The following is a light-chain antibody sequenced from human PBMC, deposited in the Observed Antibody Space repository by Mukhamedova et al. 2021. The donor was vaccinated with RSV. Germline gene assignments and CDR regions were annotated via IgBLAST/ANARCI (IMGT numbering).Light chain of an antibody. Sequence: WYQCRVHGKVPKLLIYAASTLQSGVPSRFSGSGSGTDFTLTINSLQPEDVATYSCHKYNSVPFTFGPGTKVDVK. CDR3: HKYNSVPFT. J-gene: IGKJ3*01. V-gene: IGKV1-27*01. CDR2: AAS.